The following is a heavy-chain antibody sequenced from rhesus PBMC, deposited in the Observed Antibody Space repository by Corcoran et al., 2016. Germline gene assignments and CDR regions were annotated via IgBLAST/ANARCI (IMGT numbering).Heavy chain of an antibody. V-gene: IGHV3S5*01. D-gene: IGHD2-21*01. CDR3: AKAGLVVVATSYYFDY. CDR2: INSGGLST. Sequence: EVQLAETGGGLVQPGGSLKLSCAASGFTFSTYGMSWVRQAPGKGLEWVSGINSGGLSTYYADSVKGRFTISRDNSKNTLSLQMNSLRTEYTAVYYCAKAGLVVVATSYYFDYWGHGVLVTVAS. J-gene: IGHJ4*01. CDR1: GFTFSTYG.